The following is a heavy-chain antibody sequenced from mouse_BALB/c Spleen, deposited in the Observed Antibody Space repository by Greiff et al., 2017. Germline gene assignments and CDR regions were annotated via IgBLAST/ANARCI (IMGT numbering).Heavy chain of an antibody. CDR3: ARFGEGDYYAMDY. Sequence: VQLKESGPSLVKPSQTLSLTCSVTGDSITSGYWNWIRKFPGNKLEYMGYISYSGSTYYNPSLKSRISITRDTSKNQYYLQLNSVTTEDTATYDCARFGEGDYYAMDYWGQGTSVTVSS. CDR1: GDSITSGY. V-gene: IGHV3-8*02. CDR2: ISYSGST. J-gene: IGHJ4*01. D-gene: IGHD3-1*01.